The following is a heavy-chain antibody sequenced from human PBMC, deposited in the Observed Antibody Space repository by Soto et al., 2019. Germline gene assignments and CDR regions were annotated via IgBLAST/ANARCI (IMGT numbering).Heavy chain of an antibody. D-gene: IGHD5-12*01. Sequence: KSSETLSLTCTVSGGSISSSSYYWGWIRQPPGKGLEWIGSIYYSGSTYYNPSLKSRVTISVDTSKNQFSLKLSSVTAADTAVYYCARLEGGGYRVFDYWGQGTLVTVS. CDR2: IYYSGST. CDR1: GGSISSSSYY. J-gene: IGHJ4*02. V-gene: IGHV4-39*01. CDR3: ARLEGGGYRVFDY.